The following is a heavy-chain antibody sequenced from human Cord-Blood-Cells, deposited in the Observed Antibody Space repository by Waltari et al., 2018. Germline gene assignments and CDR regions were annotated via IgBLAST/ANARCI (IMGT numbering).Heavy chain of an antibody. Sequence: QVQLVESGGGVVQPGRSLRLSCAASGFTFSSYAMHWVRQAPGKGMEWVAVISYDGSNKYYADSVKGRFTISRDNSKNTLYLQMNSLRAEDTAVYYCARDRYYDFWSGYSDYGMDVWGQGTTVTVSS. J-gene: IGHJ6*02. CDR1: GFTFSSYA. V-gene: IGHV3-30-3*01. D-gene: IGHD3-3*01. CDR2: ISYDGSNK. CDR3: ARDRYYDFWSGYSDYGMDV.